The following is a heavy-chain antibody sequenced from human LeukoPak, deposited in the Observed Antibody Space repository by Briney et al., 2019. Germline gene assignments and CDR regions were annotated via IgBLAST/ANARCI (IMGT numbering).Heavy chain of an antibody. Sequence: ASVKVSCKASGGTFSSYTISWVRQAPGQGLEWMGRFIPILGIANYAQKFQGRVTITADKSTSTAYMELSSLRSEDTAVYYCARDLGSYYGMDVWGQGTTVTVSS. CDR2: FIPILGIA. CDR1: GGTFSSYT. J-gene: IGHJ6*02. D-gene: IGHD6-25*01. CDR3: ARDLGSYYGMDV. V-gene: IGHV1-69*04.